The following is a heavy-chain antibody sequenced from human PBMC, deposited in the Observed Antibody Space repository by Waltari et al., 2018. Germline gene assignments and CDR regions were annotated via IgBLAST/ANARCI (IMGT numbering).Heavy chain of an antibody. CDR2: INQDGSEM. V-gene: IGHV3-7*01. D-gene: IGHD4-17*01. CDR1: GFTFGNYW. Sequence: EVRLEESGGTSVQPGGSLRLSCATSGFTFGNYWMSWVRQAPGKGLGWGGNINQDGSEMHSVDSVKGRLFISRDNSKNALFLEMNSLRGEDSGVYYCAREATATSLDHWGQGTLVRVSS. CDR3: AREATATSLDH. J-gene: IGHJ4*02.